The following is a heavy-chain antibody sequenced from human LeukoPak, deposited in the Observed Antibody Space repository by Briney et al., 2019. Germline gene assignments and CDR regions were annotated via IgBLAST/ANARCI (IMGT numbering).Heavy chain of an antibody. V-gene: IGHV4-61*02. D-gene: IGHD4-23*01. CDR2: IYTSGST. CDR3: ASRWYDLDY. CDR1: GGSISSGSYY. J-gene: IGHJ4*02. Sequence: SQTLSLTCTVSGGSISSGSYYWSWIRQPAGKGLEWVGRIYTSGSTNYNPSLKSRAAISVDTSKNQFSLKLSSVTAADTAVYYCASRWYDLDYWGQGTLVTVSS.